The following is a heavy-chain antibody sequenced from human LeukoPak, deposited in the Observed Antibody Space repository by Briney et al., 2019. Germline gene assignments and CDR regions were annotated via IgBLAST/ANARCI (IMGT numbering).Heavy chain of an antibody. D-gene: IGHD3-16*01. V-gene: IGHV3-33*01. CDR1: GFTFSTYG. CDR3: ARAVWPFDY. J-gene: IGHJ4*02. Sequence: PGGSLRLSCAASGFTFSTYGIHWVRQAPGRGLEWVAAIWPDGSYIYYADSVKGRFTISRDNSKNTVYLQMNTLRDEDTAVYYCARAVWPFDYWGQGTLVTVSS. CDR2: IWPDGSYI.